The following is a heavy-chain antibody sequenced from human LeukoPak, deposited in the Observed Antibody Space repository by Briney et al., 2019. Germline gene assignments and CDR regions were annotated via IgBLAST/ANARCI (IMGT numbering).Heavy chain of an antibody. CDR1: GYSFTSYW. D-gene: IGHD3-10*01. CDR3: ARHSLLWFGELGDAFDI. CDR2: IDPSDSYT. J-gene: IGHJ3*02. Sequence: GESLRISCKGSGYSFTSYWISWVRQMPGKGLEWMGRIDPSDSYTNYSPSFQGYVTISADKSISTAYLQWSSLKASDTAMYYCARHSLLWFGELGDAFDIWGQGTMVTVSS. V-gene: IGHV5-10-1*01.